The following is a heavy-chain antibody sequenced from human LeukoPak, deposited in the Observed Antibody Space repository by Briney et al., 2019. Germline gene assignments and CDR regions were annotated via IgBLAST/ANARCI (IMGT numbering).Heavy chain of an antibody. V-gene: IGHV4-59*01. D-gene: IGHD3-22*01. Sequence: SETLSLTCTVSGGSISTYYWSWIRHPPGKGLEWIGYIYYSGSTNYNPSLKSRVTISVDTSKNQFSLKLSSVTAADTAVYYCASSLHYYENAFDIWGQGTMVTVSS. CDR2: IYYSGST. CDR3: ASSLHYYENAFDI. J-gene: IGHJ3*02. CDR1: GGSISTYY.